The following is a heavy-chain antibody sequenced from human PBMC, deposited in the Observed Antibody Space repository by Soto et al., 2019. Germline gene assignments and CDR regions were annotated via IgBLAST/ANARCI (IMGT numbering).Heavy chain of an antibody. CDR3: AVMTYYDFWSGKGHFDY. D-gene: IGHD3-3*01. J-gene: IGHJ4*02. CDR2: ISYDGNNK. CDR1: GFTFKSYG. V-gene: IGHV3-30*03. Sequence: QVQLVESGGGVVQPGRSLRLSCAASGFTFKSYGMHWVRQAPGKGLEWVAVISYDGNNKYYADSVKGRFTISRDIPKNTLYLQLNSLRAEDTAVYYCAVMTYYDFWSGKGHFDYWGQGTLVTVSS.